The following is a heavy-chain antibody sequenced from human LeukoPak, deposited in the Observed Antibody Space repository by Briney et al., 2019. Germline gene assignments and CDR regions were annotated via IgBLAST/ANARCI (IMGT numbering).Heavy chain of an antibody. CDR2: IQNDGSTE. V-gene: IGHV3-33*05. CDR3: ARAARPTSDTSGSYWYYFDC. Sequence: GGSLRLSCAASGFIFSHYGMHWVRQAPGKGLEWEAVIQNDGSTENFADSVKGRFTTSTDNSKNTLYLQMNSLRAEDTAVYYCARAARPTSDTSGSYWYYFDCWGQGILVTVSS. J-gene: IGHJ4*02. D-gene: IGHD3-22*01. CDR1: GFIFSHYG.